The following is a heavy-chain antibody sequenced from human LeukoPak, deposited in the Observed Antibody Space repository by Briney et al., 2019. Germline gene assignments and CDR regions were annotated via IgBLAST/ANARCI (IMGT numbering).Heavy chain of an antibody. Sequence: SGGSLRLSCAASGFTFSDYYMSWIRQAPGKGLXXXXYISSSSSYTNYADSVKGRFTISRDNAKNSLYLQMNSLRAEDTAVYYCARGRAVAGTADMDYWGQGTLVTVSS. J-gene: IGHJ4*02. CDR1: GFTFSDYY. V-gene: IGHV3-11*06. D-gene: IGHD6-19*01. CDR3: ARGRAVAGTADMDY. CDR2: ISSSSSYT.